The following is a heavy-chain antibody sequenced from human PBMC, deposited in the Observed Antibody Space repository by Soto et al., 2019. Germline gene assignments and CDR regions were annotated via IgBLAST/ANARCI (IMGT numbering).Heavy chain of an antibody. CDR3: ARDRYYDSSGFVDY. J-gene: IGHJ4*02. Sequence: GGSLRLSCAASGFTFSSYAMHWVRQAPGKGLEWVAVISYDGSNKYYADSVKGRFTISRDNSKNTLYLQMNSLRAEDTAVYYCARDRYYDSSGFVDYWGQGTLVTVS. D-gene: IGHD3-22*01. CDR1: GFTFSSYA. CDR2: ISYDGSNK. V-gene: IGHV3-30-3*01.